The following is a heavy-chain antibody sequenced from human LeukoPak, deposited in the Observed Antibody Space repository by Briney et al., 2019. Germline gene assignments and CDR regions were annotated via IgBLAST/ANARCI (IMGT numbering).Heavy chain of an antibody. CDR2: INHSGST. CDR3: ARGLYYFDY. V-gene: IGHV4-34*01. Sequence: PSETLSLTCAVYGGSFSGYYWSWIRPPPGKGLEWIGEINHSGSTNYNPSLKSRVTISVDTSKNQFSLKLSSVTAADTAVYYCARGLYYFDYWGQGTLVTVSS. CDR1: GGSFSGYY. J-gene: IGHJ4*02.